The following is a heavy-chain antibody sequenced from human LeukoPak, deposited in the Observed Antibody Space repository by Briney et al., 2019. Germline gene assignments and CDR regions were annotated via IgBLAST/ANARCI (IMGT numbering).Heavy chain of an antibody. J-gene: IGHJ3*01. CDR2: IYGSSGNT. V-gene: IGHV4-4*07. CDR3: ARVLSAMGANTFDV. D-gene: IGHD1-26*01. Sequence: GSLRLSCTASGFTYSSYGMTWIRQPAGEGLEWLGRIYGSSGNTDYNPSLKGRVTMSLDKSQNQFSLILKSVTAADTAFYYCARVLSAMGANTFDVWGQGTMVTVSS. CDR1: GFTYSSYG.